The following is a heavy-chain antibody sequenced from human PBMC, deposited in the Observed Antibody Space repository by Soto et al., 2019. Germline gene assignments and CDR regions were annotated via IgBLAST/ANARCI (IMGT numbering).Heavy chain of an antibody. Sequence: QLQLQESGSGLVKPSQTLSLTCAVSGGSISSGGYSWSWIRQPPGKGLEWIGYISHTGSTYYNPSLKSRVTISVDRSKYQFARKVSSVAAADTAVYYCARGGGFLGYWGQGTLVTVSS. J-gene: IGHJ4*02. CDR1: GGSISSGGYS. CDR2: ISHTGST. CDR3: ARGGGFLGY. D-gene: IGHD3-10*01. V-gene: IGHV4-30-2*01.